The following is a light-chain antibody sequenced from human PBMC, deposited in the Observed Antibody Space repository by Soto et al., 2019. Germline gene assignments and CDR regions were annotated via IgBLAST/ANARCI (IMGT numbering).Light chain of an antibody. CDR2: DVS. J-gene: IGLJ1*01. Sequence: QSALTQPASVSGSPGQSITISCTGTSSDVGGYNYVSWYQQHPGKAPKLMIYDVSNRPSGVPSRFSGSNSGNTASLTICGLQAEDEADYYCSSYRSSSTGVFGTGTKVTVL. V-gene: IGLV2-14*01. CDR1: SSDVGGYNY. CDR3: SSYRSSSTGV.